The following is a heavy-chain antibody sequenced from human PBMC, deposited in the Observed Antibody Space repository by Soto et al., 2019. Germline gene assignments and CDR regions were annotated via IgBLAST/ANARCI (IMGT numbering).Heavy chain of an antibody. CDR3: AKTRRQLLRECVDY. V-gene: IGHV3-23*01. CDR1: GFTFSSYA. D-gene: IGHD6-6*01. Sequence: GGSLRLSCAASGFTFSSYAMSWVRQAPGKGLEWVSAISGSGGSTYYADSVKGRFTISRDNSKNTLYLQMNSLRAEDTAVYYCAKTRRQLLRECVDYWGQGTLVTVSS. CDR2: ISGSGGST. J-gene: IGHJ4*02.